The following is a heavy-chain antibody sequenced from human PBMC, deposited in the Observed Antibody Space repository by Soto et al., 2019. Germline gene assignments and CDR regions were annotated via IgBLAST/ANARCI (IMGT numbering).Heavy chain of an antibody. CDR2: IYYSGST. CDR1: GGSISSYY. V-gene: IGHV4-59*08. CDR3: ARQTEMRLDY. J-gene: IGHJ4*02. Sequence: PSETLSLTCTVSGGSISSYYWSWIRQPPGKGLEWIGYIYYSGSTNYNPSLKSRVTISVDTSKNQFSLKLSSVTAADTAVYYCARQTEMRLDYWGQGTLVTVSS.